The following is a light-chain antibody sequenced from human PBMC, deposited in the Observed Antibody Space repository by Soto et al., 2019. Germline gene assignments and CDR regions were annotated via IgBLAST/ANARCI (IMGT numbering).Light chain of an antibody. CDR3: CSYTTTNTVV. CDR1: SSDVGSYNY. V-gene: IGLV2-14*01. J-gene: IGLJ2*01. Sequence: QSALTQPASVSGSPGQSITISCTGTSSDVGSYNYVSWYQQYPGKVPKLMIYEVSTRPSGVSSRFSGSKSGNTASLTISGLQAEDEADYYCCSYTTTNTVVFGGGTKLTVL. CDR2: EVS.